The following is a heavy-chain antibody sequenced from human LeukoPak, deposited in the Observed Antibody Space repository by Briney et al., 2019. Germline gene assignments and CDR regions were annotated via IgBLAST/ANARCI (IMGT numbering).Heavy chain of an antibody. J-gene: IGHJ4*02. CDR3: ASDRTVTTFDY. V-gene: IGHV3-66*01. CDR2: IYSGGST. D-gene: IGHD4-17*01. Sequence: GGSLRLSCAASGFTVSSNYMSWVSQAPGKGLEWVSVIYSGGSTYYADSVKGRFTTSRDNAKNSLYLQMNSPRAEATATYYCASDRTVTTFDYWGQGTLVTVSS. CDR1: GFTVSSNY.